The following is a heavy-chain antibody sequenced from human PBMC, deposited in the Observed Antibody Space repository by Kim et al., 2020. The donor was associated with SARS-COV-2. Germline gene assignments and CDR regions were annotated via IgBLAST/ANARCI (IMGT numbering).Heavy chain of an antibody. V-gene: IGHV1-58*01. CDR2: IVVGSGNT. J-gene: IGHJ6*02. D-gene: IGHD6-13*01. CDR3: AAGDGSSWYISDYYYGMDV. CDR1: GFTFTSSA. Sequence: SVKVSCKASGFTFTSSAVQWVRQARGQRLEWIGWIVVGSGNTNYAQKFQERVTITRDMSTSTAYMELSSLRSEDTAVYYCAAGDGSSWYISDYYYGMDVWGQGTTVTVSS.